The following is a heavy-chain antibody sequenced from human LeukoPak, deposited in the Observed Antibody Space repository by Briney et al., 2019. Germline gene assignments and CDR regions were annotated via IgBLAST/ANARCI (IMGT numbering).Heavy chain of an antibody. D-gene: IGHD4-17*01. CDR1: GGSISSSSYY. CDR3: ARRTVTVTNFDY. Sequence: SETLSLTXTVSGGSISSSSYYWGWIRQPPGKGLGWIGSIYYSGSTNYNPSLKSRVTISVDTSKNQFSLKLSSVTAADTAVYCCARRTVTVTNFDYWGQGTLVTVSS. J-gene: IGHJ4*02. CDR2: IYYSGST. V-gene: IGHV4-39*01.